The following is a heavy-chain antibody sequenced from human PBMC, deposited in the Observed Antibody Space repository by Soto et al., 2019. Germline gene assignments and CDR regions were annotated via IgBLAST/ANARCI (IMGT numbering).Heavy chain of an antibody. CDR1: GFTFSDYY. Sequence: PGGSLRLSCAASGFTFSDYYMSWIRQAPGKGLEWVSYISSSSSYTNYADSVKGRFTISRDNAKNSLYLQMSSLRAEDTALYYCAKGVADRGIDSWGKGTLVTVSS. CDR2: ISSSSSYT. CDR3: AKGVADRGIDS. V-gene: IGHV3-11*03. J-gene: IGHJ4*02.